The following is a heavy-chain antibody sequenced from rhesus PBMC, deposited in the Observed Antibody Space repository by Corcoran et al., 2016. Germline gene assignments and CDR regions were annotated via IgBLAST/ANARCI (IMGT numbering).Heavy chain of an antibody. CDR1: GASISSYW. V-gene: IGHV4-80*01. Sequence: QVQLQESGPGLVKPSETLSLTCAVSGASISSYWWNWIRQPPGNGLWWIGEINGNSGSTNDNPSLKSRVTISKDASKNQFSLKLSSVTAADTAVYYCASLDYSGSYEAFDFWGQGLRVTVSS. J-gene: IGHJ3*01. CDR2: INGNSGST. CDR3: ASLDYSGSYEAFDF. D-gene: IGHD3-16*01.